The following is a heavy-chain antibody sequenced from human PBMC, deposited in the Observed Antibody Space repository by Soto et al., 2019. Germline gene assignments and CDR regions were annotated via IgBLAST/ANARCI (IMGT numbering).Heavy chain of an antibody. J-gene: IGHJ4*02. D-gene: IGHD6-13*01. Sequence: EVQLLESGGGLVQPGGSLRLSCAASGFTFSSYAMRWVRQAPGKGLEWVSAISGSGGSTYYADSVKGRFTTSRDNSKNTLYLHMNSLRAEDTAVYYCARRGPGTYFDYWGQGTLVTVSS. CDR3: ARRGPGTYFDY. CDR1: GFTFSSYA. V-gene: IGHV3-23*01. CDR2: ISGSGGST.